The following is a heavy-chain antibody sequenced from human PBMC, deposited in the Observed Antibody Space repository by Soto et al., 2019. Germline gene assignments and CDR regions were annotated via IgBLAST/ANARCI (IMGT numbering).Heavy chain of an antibody. D-gene: IGHD2-2*01. CDR3: ASTTNTGYCSSTSCYPVSYYYGMDV. J-gene: IGHJ6*02. V-gene: IGHV1-69*01. CDR2: IIPIFGTA. Sequence: QVQLVQSGAEVKKPGSSVKVSCKASGGTFSSYAISWVRQAPGQGLEWMGGIIPIFGTANYAQKFQGRVTITADESTRTAYMELSSLRSEDTAVYYCASTTNTGYCSSTSCYPVSYYYGMDVWGQGTTVTVSS. CDR1: GGTFSSYA.